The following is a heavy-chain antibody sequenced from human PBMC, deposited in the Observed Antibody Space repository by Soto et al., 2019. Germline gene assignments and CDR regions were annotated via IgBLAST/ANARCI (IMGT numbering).Heavy chain of an antibody. D-gene: IGHD2-2*01. CDR3: ARGLYCSTTSCYSDNMDV. CDR2: INHSGST. CDR1: GGSFSGYY. J-gene: IGHJ6*02. V-gene: IGHV4-34*01. Sequence: LSLTCAVYGGSFSGYYWSWIRQPPGKGLEWIGEINHSGSTNYNPSLKSRVTISVDTSKNQFSLKLSSVTAADTAVYYCARGLYCSTTSCYSDNMDVWGQGTTVTVSS.